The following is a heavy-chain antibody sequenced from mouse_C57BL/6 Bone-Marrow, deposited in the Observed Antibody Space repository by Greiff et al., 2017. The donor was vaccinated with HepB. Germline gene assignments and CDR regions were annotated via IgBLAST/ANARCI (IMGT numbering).Heavy chain of an antibody. CDR3: ARIESYYYGSSYDY. CDR1: GYSITSGYY. CDR2: ISYDGSN. D-gene: IGHD1-1*01. J-gene: IGHJ2*01. Sequence: ESGPGLVKPSQSLSLTCSVTGYSITSGYYWNWIRQFPGNKLEWMGYISYDGSNNYNPSLKNRISITRDTSKNQFFLKLNSVTTEDTATYYCARIESYYYGSSYDYWGQGTTLTVSS. V-gene: IGHV3-6*01.